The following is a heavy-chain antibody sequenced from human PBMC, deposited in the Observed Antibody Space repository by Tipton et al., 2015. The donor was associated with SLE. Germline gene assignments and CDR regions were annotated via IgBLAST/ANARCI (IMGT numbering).Heavy chain of an antibody. V-gene: IGHV4-39*07. CDR3: ARLISAYDCNFDY. CDR1: GGSISSYY. D-gene: IGHD5-12*01. J-gene: IGHJ4*02. CDR2: FYYGKST. Sequence: TLSLTCTVSGGSISSYYWGWIRQPPGKGLEWIGSFYYGKSTFYNPSLKSRVTISVDTSTNRLSLQLSSVTAAETALYYCARLISAYDCNFDYWGQGTLVTVSS.